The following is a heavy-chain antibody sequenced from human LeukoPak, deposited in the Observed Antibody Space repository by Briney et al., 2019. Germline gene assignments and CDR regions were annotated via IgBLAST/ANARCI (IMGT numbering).Heavy chain of an antibody. CDR2: INPNSGGT. J-gene: IGHJ4*02. V-gene: IGHV1-2*02. CDR3: ARVYLGVYYYGSSGYSHLDY. Sequence: ASVKVSCQASGYTFTDYYMHWVRQAPGQGLEWMGWINPNSGGTNYAQKFQGRVTMTRETSISTAYMELSRLRSDDTAVYYCARVYLGVYYYGSSGYSHLDYWGQGTLVTVSS. D-gene: IGHD3-22*01. CDR1: GYTFTDYY.